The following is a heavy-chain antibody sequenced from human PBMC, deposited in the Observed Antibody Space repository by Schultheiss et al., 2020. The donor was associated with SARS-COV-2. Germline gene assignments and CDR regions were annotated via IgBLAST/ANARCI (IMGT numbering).Heavy chain of an antibody. CDR3: ARASVELRFLEWLSYYYYYMDV. D-gene: IGHD3-3*01. J-gene: IGHJ6*03. CDR1: GFTFSSYG. V-gene: IGHV3-33*01. Sequence: GGSLRLSCAASGFTFSSYGMHWVRQAPGKGLEWVAVIWYDGSNKYYADSVKGRFTISRDNSKNTLYLQMNSLRAEDTAVYYCARASVELRFLEWLSYYYYYMDVWGKGTTVTVSS. CDR2: IWYDGSNK.